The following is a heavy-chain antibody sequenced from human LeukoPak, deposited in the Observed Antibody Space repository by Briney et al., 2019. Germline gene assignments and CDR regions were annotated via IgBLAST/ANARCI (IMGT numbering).Heavy chain of an antibody. CDR1: GGSFSGYH. V-gene: IGHV3-7*01. J-gene: IGHJ6*03. Sequence: LTCAVYGGSFSGYHWTWIRQSPGKGLEWVANIKQDGSEKYYVDSVKGRFTISRDNAKNSLYLQMNSLRAEDTAVYYCAREKTVEWDYYYYYMDVWGKGTTVTVSS. CDR2: IKQDGSEK. D-gene: IGHD4-11*01. CDR3: AREKTVEWDYYYYYMDV.